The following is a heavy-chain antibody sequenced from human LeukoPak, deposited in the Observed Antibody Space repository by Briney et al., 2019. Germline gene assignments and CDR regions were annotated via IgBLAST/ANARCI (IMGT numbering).Heavy chain of an antibody. J-gene: IGHJ6*03. CDR3: ARAYCSSTSCYNYYHYYMDV. Sequence: TSVKVPCKASGGTFSSYAISWVRQAPGQGLEWMGGIIPIFGTANYAQKFQGRVTITTDESTSTAYMELSSLRSEDTAVYYCARAYCSSTSCYNYYHYYMDVWGKGTTVTVSS. V-gene: IGHV1-69*05. D-gene: IGHD2-2*02. CDR1: GGTFSSYA. CDR2: IIPIFGTA.